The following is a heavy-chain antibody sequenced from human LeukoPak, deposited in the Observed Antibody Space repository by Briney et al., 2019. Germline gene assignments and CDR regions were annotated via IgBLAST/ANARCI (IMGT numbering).Heavy chain of an antibody. J-gene: IGHJ4*02. CDR2: IDPNSGAT. CDR1: GYTFPYY. Sequence: ASVKVSCKPCGYTFPYYIHWVRQAPGQGLEWMGWIDPNSGATISAHTFQGRVSMTKDTSFTTAYMELSTLKSDDTAVYYCARDNYGRLDYWGQGSLVTVSS. V-gene: IGHV1-2*02. CDR3: ARDNYGRLDY. D-gene: IGHD3-10*01.